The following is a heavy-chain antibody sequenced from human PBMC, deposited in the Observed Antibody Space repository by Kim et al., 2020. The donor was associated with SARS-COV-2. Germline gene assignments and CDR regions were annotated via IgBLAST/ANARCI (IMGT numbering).Heavy chain of an antibody. CDR3: AKESAGDY. Sequence: GGSTYDADSVKGRFTISRDNSKNTLYLQMNSLRAEDTAVYYCAKESAGDYWGQGTLVTVSS. D-gene: IGHD6-13*01. J-gene: IGHJ4*02. V-gene: IGHV3-23*01. CDR2: GGST.